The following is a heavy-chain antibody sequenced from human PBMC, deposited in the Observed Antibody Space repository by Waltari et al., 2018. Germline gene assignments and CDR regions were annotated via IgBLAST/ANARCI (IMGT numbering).Heavy chain of an antibody. V-gene: IGHV3-23*01. CDR2: ISGSGVST. J-gene: IGHJ6*02. CDR1: GFTFSSYA. Sequence: EVQLLESGGGLVQPGGSLRLSCAASGFTFSSYAMSWVRQAPGKGLEWVSAISGSGVSTYYADSVKGRFTISRDNSKNTLYLQMNSLRAEDTAVYYCAREWRLCLRFLEWLRGGCLGYGMDVWGQGTTVTVSS. CDR3: AREWRLCLRFLEWLRGGCLGYGMDV. D-gene: IGHD3-3*01.